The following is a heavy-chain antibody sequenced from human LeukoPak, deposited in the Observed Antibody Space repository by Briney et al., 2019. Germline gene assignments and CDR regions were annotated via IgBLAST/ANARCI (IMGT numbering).Heavy chain of an antibody. V-gene: IGHV1-69*05. Sequence: GASVKVSCKASGGTFSSYAISWVRQAPGQGLEWMGGIIPIFGTANYAQKFQGRVTMTRDMSTSTVYMELSSLRSEDTAVYYCASRYSGSFLGSAFDIWGQGTMVTVSS. CDR1: GGTFSSYA. CDR3: ASRYSGSFLGSAFDI. J-gene: IGHJ3*02. CDR2: IIPIFGTA. D-gene: IGHD1-26*01.